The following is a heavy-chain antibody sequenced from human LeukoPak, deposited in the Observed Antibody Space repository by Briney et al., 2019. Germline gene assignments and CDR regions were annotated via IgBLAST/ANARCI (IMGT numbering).Heavy chain of an antibody. CDR1: GFAFSLSG. J-gene: IGHJ6*02. Sequence: GGSLRLSCAASGFAFSLSGINWVRQAPGRGLEWSSCISGSGRTTYYADSVRGRFTISRDNSRNTVFLQLNSLRAEDTAVYYCAKDKDPGDDLAARYDYYYFYGVDVWGQGTTVTVSS. D-gene: IGHD4-17*01. V-gene: IGHV3-23*01. CDR2: ISGSGRTT. CDR3: AKDKDPGDDLAARYDYYYFYGVDV.